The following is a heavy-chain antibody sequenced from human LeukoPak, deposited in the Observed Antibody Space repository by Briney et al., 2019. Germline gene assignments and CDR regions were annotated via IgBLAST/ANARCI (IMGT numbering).Heavy chain of an antibody. D-gene: IGHD4-23*01. Sequence: GGSLRLSCAASGFTFTTYAMSWVRQAPGKGLEWVSAISGCGDNTYYADSVKGRFTISRDNSKNTLYLQMNSLRAEDTAVYYCAKRFAYGGVDYWGQGTLVTVSS. V-gene: IGHV3-23*01. CDR2: ISGCGDNT. CDR1: GFTFTTYA. CDR3: AKRFAYGGVDY. J-gene: IGHJ4*02.